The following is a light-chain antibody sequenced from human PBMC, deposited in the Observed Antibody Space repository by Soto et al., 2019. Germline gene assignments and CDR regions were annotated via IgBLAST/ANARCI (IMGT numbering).Light chain of an antibody. CDR3: QHHDNWPLIT. CDR1: QSVGSS. CDR2: DAS. J-gene: IGKJ5*01. V-gene: IGKV3-11*01. Sequence: PGERATLSCRASQSVGSSFAWYQQRPGQAPRLLIYDASSRAADIPDRFSGSGSGTDFTLTINRLEPEDFAVYYCQHHDNWPLITFGQGTRLEIK.